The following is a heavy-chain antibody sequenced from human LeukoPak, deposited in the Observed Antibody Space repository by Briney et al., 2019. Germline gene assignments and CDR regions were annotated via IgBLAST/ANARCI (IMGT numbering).Heavy chain of an antibody. CDR1: GFIFSSYA. CDR3: ANGPAKHGHHSYGGGDCYPSFDY. D-gene: IGHD2-21*01. V-gene: IGHV3-23*01. CDR2: LSCSGGST. Sequence: GGSLRLSCAASGFIFSSYAMRWVRQAPGKGLVWVSTLSCSGGSTYYADSVKGRFTISRNNTKNTLYLQMTSLRAEDTAVYDCANGPAKHGHHSYGGGDCYPSFDYWGQGTLVTVSS. J-gene: IGHJ4*02.